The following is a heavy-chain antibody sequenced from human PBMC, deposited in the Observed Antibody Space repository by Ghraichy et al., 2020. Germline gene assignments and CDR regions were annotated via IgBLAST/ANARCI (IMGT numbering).Heavy chain of an antibody. J-gene: IGHJ4*01. D-gene: IGHD3-16*01. CDR2: IDTDTGKT. Sequence: ASVKVSCKASGYTFITYTLHWVRQAPGQSLEWMGSIDTDTGKTRSSQKFQDRVTITKDTSASTGYMELSSLTSEDTAVYYCARDSRMTTFIGRRNYFFDYWGQGTLVTVSS. CDR1: GYTFITYT. CDR3: ARDSRMTTFIGRRNYFFDY. V-gene: IGHV1-3*04.